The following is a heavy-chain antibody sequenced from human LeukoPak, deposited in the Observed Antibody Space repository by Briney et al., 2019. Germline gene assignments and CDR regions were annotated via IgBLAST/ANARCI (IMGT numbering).Heavy chain of an antibody. D-gene: IGHD5-18*01. J-gene: IGHJ6*04. CDR3: ARELWSRMSYYYGMDV. CDR2: TYYRSKWYN. Sequence: SQTLSLTCAISGDSVSSNSAAWNWIRQSPSRGLEWLGRTYYRSKWYNDYAVSVKGRITINPDTSKNQFSLQLNSVTPEDTAVYYCARELWSRMSYYYGMDVWGKGTTVTVSS. CDR1: GDSVSSNSAA. V-gene: IGHV6-1*01.